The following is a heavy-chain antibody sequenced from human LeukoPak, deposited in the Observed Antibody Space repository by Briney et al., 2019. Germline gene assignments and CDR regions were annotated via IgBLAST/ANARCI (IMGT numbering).Heavy chain of an antibody. Sequence: SQTLSLTCSVSGGSISSGGYYWSWIRQHPGKGLEWIGYISYSGSTYYNPSLNSRVTISVGTSKSQFSLKLSSVTAADTAVYYCARVRGYSYGELDYWGQGTLVTVSS. D-gene: IGHD5-18*01. CDR1: GGSISSGGYY. V-gene: IGHV4-31*03. J-gene: IGHJ4*02. CDR3: ARVRGYSYGELDY. CDR2: ISYSGST.